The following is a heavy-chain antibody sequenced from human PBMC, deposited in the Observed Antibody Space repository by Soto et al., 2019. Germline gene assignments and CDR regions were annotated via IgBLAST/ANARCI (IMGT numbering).Heavy chain of an antibody. J-gene: IGHJ4*02. CDR3: ARGRNNIAVAGNLPLFTDYFDY. D-gene: IGHD6-19*01. V-gene: IGHV4-30-2*01. CDR1: GGSISSGGYF. CDR2: IYHSGST. Sequence: PSETLSLTCAVSGGSISSGGYFWSWIRQPPGKGLEWIGYIYHSGSTYYNPSLKSRVTISVDTSKNQFSLKLSSVTAADTAVYYCARGRNNIAVAGNLPLFTDYFDYWGQGTLVTVSS.